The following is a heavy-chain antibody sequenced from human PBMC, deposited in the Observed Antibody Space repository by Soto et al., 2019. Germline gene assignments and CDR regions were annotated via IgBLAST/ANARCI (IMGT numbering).Heavy chain of an antibody. CDR2: IIPIFGTA. Sequence: QVQLVQSGAEVKKPGSSVKVSCKASGGTFSSYAISRVRQAPGQGLEWMGGIIPIFGTANYAQKCQGRVTITAGKSTSTAYMELSSLRSTDTAVYYCARYWGGYSYASSHYYYGIDVCGDGTTVTVSS. CDR1: GGTFSSYA. D-gene: IGHD5-18*01. CDR3: ARYWGGYSYASSHYYYGIDV. J-gene: IGHJ6*04. V-gene: IGHV1-69*06.